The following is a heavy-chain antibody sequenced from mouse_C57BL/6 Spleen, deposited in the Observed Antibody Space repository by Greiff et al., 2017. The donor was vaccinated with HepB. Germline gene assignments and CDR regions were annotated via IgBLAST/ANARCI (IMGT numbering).Heavy chain of an antibody. CDR1: GFTFSSYG. Sequence: EVKLMESGGDLVKPGGSLKLSCAASGFTFSSYGMSWVRQTPDKRLEWVATISSGGSYTYYPDSVKGRFTISRDNAKNTLYLQMSSLKSEDTAMYYCATPSGTPFAYWGQGTLVTVSA. CDR2: ISSGGSYT. CDR3: ATPSGTPFAY. V-gene: IGHV5-6*01. J-gene: IGHJ3*01. D-gene: IGHD4-1*01.